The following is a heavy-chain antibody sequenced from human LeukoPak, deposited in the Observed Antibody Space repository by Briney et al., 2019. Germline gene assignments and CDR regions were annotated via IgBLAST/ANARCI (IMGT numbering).Heavy chain of an antibody. CDR1: GFTFSSYA. CDR3: AKDLRGYCSSTSCYDQRNWFDP. CDR2: ISGSGGST. Sequence: PGGSLRLSCGASGFTFSSYAMSWVRQAPGKGLEWVSAISGSGGSTYYADSVKGRFTISRDNSKNTLYLQMNSLRAEDAAVYYCAKDLRGYCSSTSCYDQRNWFDPWGQGTLVTVSS. V-gene: IGHV3-23*01. J-gene: IGHJ5*02. D-gene: IGHD2-2*01.